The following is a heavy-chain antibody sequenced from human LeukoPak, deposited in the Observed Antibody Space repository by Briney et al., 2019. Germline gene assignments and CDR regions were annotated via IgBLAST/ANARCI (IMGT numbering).Heavy chain of an antibody. D-gene: IGHD3-9*01. J-gene: IGHJ2*01. CDR3: ARAGDDILTGYYRYYWYFDL. Sequence: SETLSLTCIVSGGSISSYYWSWIRQPPGKGLEWIGTFYHGGSTYYNPSLKSRVTISVDTSKNQFSLNLTSVTAADTAVYYCARAGDDILTGYYRYYWYFDLWGRGTLVTVSS. CDR1: GGSISSYY. CDR2: FYHGGST. V-gene: IGHV4-59*04.